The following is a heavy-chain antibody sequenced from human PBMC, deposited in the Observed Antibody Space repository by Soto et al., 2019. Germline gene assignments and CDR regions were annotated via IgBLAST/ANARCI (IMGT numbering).Heavy chain of an antibody. CDR3: ARQWGYNFDY. CDR2: ISYSGST. V-gene: IGHV4-59*08. J-gene: IGHJ4*02. Sequence: TSETLSLTCTVSGASISSYYWSWIRQPPGKGLEWIGYISYSGSTNYNPSLKSRVTISVDTSKNQFSLKLSSVTAADTAVYYCARQWGYNFDYWGQGTLVTVSS. CDR1: GASISSYY. D-gene: IGHD5-12*01.